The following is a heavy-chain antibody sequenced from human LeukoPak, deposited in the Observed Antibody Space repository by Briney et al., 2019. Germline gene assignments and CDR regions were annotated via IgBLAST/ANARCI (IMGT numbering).Heavy chain of an antibody. CDR2: IAYDGSNK. Sequence: PGRSLRLSCAASGFIFDTYGMLWVRQAPGKGLEWVAVIAYDGSNKVYADSVKGRFTISRDNSKNTLYLQMNSLRGEDTAVYYCAKEKAIATINYGLDVCGQGTTVTVSS. J-gene: IGHJ6*02. D-gene: IGHD1-1*01. CDR3: AKEKAIATINYGLDV. CDR1: GFIFDTYG. V-gene: IGHV3-30*18.